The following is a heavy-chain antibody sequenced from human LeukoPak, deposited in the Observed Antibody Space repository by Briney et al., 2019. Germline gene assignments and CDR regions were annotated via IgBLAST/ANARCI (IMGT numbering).Heavy chain of an antibody. D-gene: IGHD3-22*01. CDR3: AREGSSGYYPY. Sequence: GGSLRLSCAASGFTFSSYAMSWVRQVPGKGLEWVSVISGSGDNTYYADPVKGRFTISRDNSKNTVYLQMNSLRDEDTAVYYCAREGSSGYYPYWGQGILVTVSS. J-gene: IGHJ4*02. CDR1: GFTFSSYA. CDR2: ISGSGDNT. V-gene: IGHV3-23*01.